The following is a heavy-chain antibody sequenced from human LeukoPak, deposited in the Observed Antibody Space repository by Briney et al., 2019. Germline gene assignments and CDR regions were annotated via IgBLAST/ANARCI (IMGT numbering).Heavy chain of an antibody. J-gene: IGHJ5*02. CDR2: IYTSGST. V-gene: IGHV4-61*02. Sequence: SETLSLTCTVSNGSISSDTYFWSWIRQPAGKGLEWIGRIYTSGSTNYNPSLKSRVTMSVDTSKNQFSLKLSSVTAADTAVYYCARLFFQTGYSSGRYETWFDPWGQGTLVTVSS. D-gene: IGHD6-19*01. CDR3: ARLFFQTGYSSGRYETWFDP. CDR1: NGSISSDTYF.